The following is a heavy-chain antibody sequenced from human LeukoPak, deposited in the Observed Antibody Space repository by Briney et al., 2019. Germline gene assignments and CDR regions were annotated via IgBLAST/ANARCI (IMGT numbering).Heavy chain of an antibody. CDR1: GYTFTSYD. Sequence: SVKVSCKASGYTFTSYDINWVRQAPGQGLEWMGRIIPILGIANYAQKFQGRVTITADKSTSTAYMELRSLRSDDTAVYYCARDYGDYETSFDYWGQGTLVTVSS. V-gene: IGHV1-69*04. CDR3: ARDYGDYETSFDY. J-gene: IGHJ4*02. CDR2: IIPILGIA. D-gene: IGHD4-17*01.